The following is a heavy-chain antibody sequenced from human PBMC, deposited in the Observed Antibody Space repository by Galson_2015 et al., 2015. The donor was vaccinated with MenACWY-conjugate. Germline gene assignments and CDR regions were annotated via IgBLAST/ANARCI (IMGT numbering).Heavy chain of an antibody. J-gene: IGHJ5*02. Sequence: SLRLSCAASRISFRTYDMNWVRQAPGKGLEWVSYIRSASTTIYYADSVKGRFTISRDNAKSSLYLQMNSLRDEDTAVYYCARDYGSGTYYMGWFDPWGQGTLVTVSS. V-gene: IGHV3-48*02. CDR2: IRSASTTI. CDR1: RISFRTYD. D-gene: IGHD3-10*01. CDR3: ARDYGSGTYYMGWFDP.